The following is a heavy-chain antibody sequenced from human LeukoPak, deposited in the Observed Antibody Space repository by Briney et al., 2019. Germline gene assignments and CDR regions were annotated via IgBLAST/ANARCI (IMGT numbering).Heavy chain of an antibody. CDR2: IKSKTDGGTT. D-gene: IGHD3-22*01. CDR3: SYYYDSSGYSFDY. CDR1: GFTFSNAW. J-gene: IGHJ4*02. Sequence: GGSLRLSCAASGFTFSNAWMSWVRQAPGKGLEWVGRIKSKTDGGTTDHAAPVKGRFTISRDDSKNTLYLQMNSLKTEDTAVYYCSYYYDSSGYSFDYWGQGTLVTVSS. V-gene: IGHV3-15*01.